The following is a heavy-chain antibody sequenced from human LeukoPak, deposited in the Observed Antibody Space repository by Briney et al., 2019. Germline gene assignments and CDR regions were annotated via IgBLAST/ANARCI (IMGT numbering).Heavy chain of an antibody. V-gene: IGHV4-30-2*01. CDR2: IYESGST. D-gene: IGHD5-18*01. CDR1: GGSISSGCSS. J-gene: IGHJ4*02. Sequence: PSQTLSLTCAVSGGSISSGCSSWNWIRRPPGKGLEWIGTIYESGSTYYSPSLKSRVTISVDRSKNQFSLQLSSVTAAATAVYYCTRGTIQLWGHFDYWGQGTLVTVSS. CDR3: TRGTIQLWGHFDY.